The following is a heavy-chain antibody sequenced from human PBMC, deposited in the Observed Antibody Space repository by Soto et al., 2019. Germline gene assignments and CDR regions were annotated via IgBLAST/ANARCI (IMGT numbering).Heavy chain of an antibody. Sequence: PVNLYRKTFVYTKSVYLVGCVSLAPKKGLEWMGWISAYNGNTNYAQKLQGRVTMTTDTSTSTAYMELRTLRSDDTAVYYCARDSPFIVGATNGHHYYYYVMDVWGQGTTVTVSS. D-gene: IGHD1-26*01. CDR3: ARDSPFIVGATNGHHYYYYVMDV. V-gene: IGHV1-18*01. CDR1: VYTKSVYL. J-gene: IGHJ6*02. CDR2: ISAYNGNT.